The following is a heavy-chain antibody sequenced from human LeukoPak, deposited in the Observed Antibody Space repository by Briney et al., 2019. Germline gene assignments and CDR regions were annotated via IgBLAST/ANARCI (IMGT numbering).Heavy chain of an antibody. CDR3: ARGQTAANYYYYYYMDV. V-gene: IGHV1-18*01. CDR1: GYTFTSYG. Sequence: VASVKVSCKASGYTFTSYGISWVRQAPGQGLEWMGWISAYNGNTNYAQKLQGRVTMTTDTSTSTAYMELRSLRSDDTAVYYCARGQTAANYYYYYYMDVWGKGTTVTVSS. D-gene: IGHD2-2*01. J-gene: IGHJ6*03. CDR2: ISAYNGNT.